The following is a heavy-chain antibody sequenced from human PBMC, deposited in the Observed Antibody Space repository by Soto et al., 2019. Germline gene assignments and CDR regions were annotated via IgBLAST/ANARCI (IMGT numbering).Heavy chain of an antibody. V-gene: IGHV3-23*01. CDR1: GFTFSSYA. CDR3: AKDRSGWREPYYFDY. Sequence: DVQLLESGGGLVQPGGSLRLSCAASGFTFSSYAMNWVRQAPGKGLEWVSDISGSGGSTYYADSVKGRFTISRDNSKNTLYLQMNSLRAEDTAVYYCAKDRSGWREPYYFDYWGQGTLVTVSS. J-gene: IGHJ4*02. D-gene: IGHD6-19*01. CDR2: ISGSGGST.